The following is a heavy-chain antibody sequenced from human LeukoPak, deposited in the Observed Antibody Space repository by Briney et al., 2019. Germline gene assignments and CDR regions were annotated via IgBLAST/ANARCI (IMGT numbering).Heavy chain of an antibody. D-gene: IGHD2-2*01. CDR1: GGSISSSSYY. CDR2: IYYSGST. CDR3: ATTLYQLLSWFDP. Sequence: PSETLSLTCTVSGGSISSSSYYWGWIRQPPGKGLEWIGNIYYSGSTYYNPSLKSRVTISVDTSKNQFSLKLSSVTAADTAVYYCATTLYQLLSWFDPWGQGTLVTVSS. J-gene: IGHJ5*02. V-gene: IGHV4-39*01.